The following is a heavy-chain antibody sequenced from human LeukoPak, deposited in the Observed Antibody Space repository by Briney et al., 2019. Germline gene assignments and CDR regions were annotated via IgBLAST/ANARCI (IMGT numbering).Heavy chain of an antibody. J-gene: IGHJ4*02. CDR2: ISGSGGST. CDR1: GFTFSSYA. V-gene: IGHV3-23*01. D-gene: IGHD4-17*01. CDR3: ANERNYGDYVH. Sequence: GGSLRLSCTASGFTFSSYAMSWVRQAPGKGLEWVSAISGSGGSTYYADSVKGRFTISRDNSKNTLYLQMNSLRAEDTAVYYCANERNYGDYVHWGQGTLVTVSS.